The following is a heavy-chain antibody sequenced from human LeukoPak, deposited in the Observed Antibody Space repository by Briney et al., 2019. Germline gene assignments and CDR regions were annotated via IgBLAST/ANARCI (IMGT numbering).Heavy chain of an antibody. CDR1: GGSISSSNW. CDR2: IYHSGST. V-gene: IGHV4-4*02. D-gene: IGHD6-13*01. CDR3: ARGSYSSSWYALFDY. Sequence: SETLSLTCAVSGGSISSSNWWSGVRQPPGKGLEWIGEIYHSGSTNYNPPLKSRVTISVDKSENQFSLKLSSVTAADTAGYYCARGSYSSSWYALFDYWGQGTLVTVSS. J-gene: IGHJ4*02.